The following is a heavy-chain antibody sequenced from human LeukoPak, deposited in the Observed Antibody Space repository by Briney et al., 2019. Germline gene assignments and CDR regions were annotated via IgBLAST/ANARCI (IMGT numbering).Heavy chain of an antibody. CDR2: IYTSGST. CDR3: AREGYYDSSGYYYSSAHDY. Sequence: SETLSLTCTVSGGFISSYYWSWIRQPAGKGLEWIGRIYTSGSTNYNPSLKSRVTMSVDTSKNQFSLKLSSVTAADTAVYYCAREGYYDSSGYYYSSAHDYWGQGTLVTVSS. CDR1: GGFISSYY. V-gene: IGHV4-4*07. J-gene: IGHJ4*02. D-gene: IGHD3-22*01.